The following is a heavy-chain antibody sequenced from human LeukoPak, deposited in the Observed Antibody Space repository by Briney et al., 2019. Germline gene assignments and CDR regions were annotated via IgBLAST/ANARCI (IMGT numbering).Heavy chain of an antibody. J-gene: IGHJ3*02. CDR2: INPSGGST. V-gene: IGHV1-46*01. CDR1: GYTFTSYY. Sequence: ASVKVSCKASGYTFTSYYMHWVRQAPGQGLEWMGIINPSGGSTSYAQKFQGRVTMTRDTSTSTVYMELSSLRSEDTAVYYCASIIIHDSSASGAFDIWGQGTMVTVSS. CDR3: ASIIIHDSSASGAFDI. D-gene: IGHD3-22*01.